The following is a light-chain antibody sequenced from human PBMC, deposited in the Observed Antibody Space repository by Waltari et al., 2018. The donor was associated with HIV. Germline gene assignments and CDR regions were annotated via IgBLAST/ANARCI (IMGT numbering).Light chain of an antibody. V-gene: IGKV3-15*01. Sequence: ETVMTQSPATLSVSPGERAILSCRASQSVGTSVAWYQQRPGQAPRLLISAASTRATGVPARFSGYGSGTEFTLTISSLQSEDFVVYYCQQYSDWPPGFTFGQGTKLDIK. J-gene: IGKJ2*01. CDR3: QQYSDWPPGFT. CDR2: AAS. CDR1: QSVGTS.